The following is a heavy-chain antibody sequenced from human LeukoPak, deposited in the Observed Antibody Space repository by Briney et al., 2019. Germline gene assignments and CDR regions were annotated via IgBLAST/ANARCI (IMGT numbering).Heavy chain of an antibody. CDR3: ARTFLPVDGMDV. CDR1: GGSISSYY. V-gene: IGHV4-59*01. CDR2: IYYSGST. Sequence: SETLSLTCTVSGGSISSYYWSWIRQPPGKGLEWIGYIYYSGSTNYNPSLKSRVTISVDTSKNQFSLKLSSVTAADTAVYYCARTFLPVDGMDVWGQGTTVTVSS. J-gene: IGHJ6*02. D-gene: IGHD3-16*01.